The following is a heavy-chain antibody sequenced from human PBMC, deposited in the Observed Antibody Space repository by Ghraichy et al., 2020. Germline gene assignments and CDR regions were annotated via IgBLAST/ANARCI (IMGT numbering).Heavy chain of an antibody. Sequence: SETLSLTCTVSGGPISSSSYYWGWIRQPPGKGLEWIGSIYYSGYTYYNPSLKSRVTISVDTSKNQFSLKLSSVTAADTAVYYCARHAGGYDIWGQGTMVTVSS. CDR3: ARHAGGYDI. D-gene: IGHD3-10*01. V-gene: IGHV4-39*01. J-gene: IGHJ3*02. CDR2: IYYSGYT. CDR1: GGPISSSSYY.